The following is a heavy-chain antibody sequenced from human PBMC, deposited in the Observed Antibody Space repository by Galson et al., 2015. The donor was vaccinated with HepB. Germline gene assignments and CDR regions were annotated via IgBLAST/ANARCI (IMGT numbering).Heavy chain of an antibody. V-gene: IGHV1-3*01. CDR2: INAGNGNT. Sequence: SVKVSCKASGYTFTSYAMHWVRQAPGQRLEWMGWINAGNGNTKYSQKFQGRVTITRDTSASTAYMELSSLRSEDTAVYYCATDTGYSSGWFYWGQGTLVTVSS. D-gene: IGHD6-19*01. CDR3: ATDTGYSSGWFY. J-gene: IGHJ4*02. CDR1: GYTFTSYA.